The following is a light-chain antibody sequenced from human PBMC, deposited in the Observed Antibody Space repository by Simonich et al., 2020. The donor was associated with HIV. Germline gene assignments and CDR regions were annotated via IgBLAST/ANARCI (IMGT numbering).Light chain of an antibody. CDR2: DVT. Sequence: QSALTQPRSVSGSPGQSVTISCTGTRSDVGGYNYVSWYRQQPGKAPKLTISDVTTRPSGVPTRFSGSKSGNTASLTISGLQAEDEADYYCCSYADTYTWLFGGGTKLTVL. CDR1: RSDVGGYNY. J-gene: IGLJ2*01. V-gene: IGLV2-11*01. CDR3: CSYADTYTWL.